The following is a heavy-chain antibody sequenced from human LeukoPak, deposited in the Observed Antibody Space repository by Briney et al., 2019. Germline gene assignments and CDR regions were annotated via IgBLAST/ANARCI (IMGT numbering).Heavy chain of an antibody. J-gene: IGHJ4*02. V-gene: IGHV5-51*01. CDR3: ARCGGDSSGWTAIFDY. D-gene: IGHD6-19*01. CDR1: GYSFTSYW. CDR2: IYPGDSDT. Sequence: GESLKISCKGSGYSFTSYWIGWVRQIPGKGLERMGIIYPGDSDTRYSPSFQGQVTISADKSISTAYLQWSSLKASDTAMYYCARCGGDSSGWTAIFDYWGQGTLVTVSS.